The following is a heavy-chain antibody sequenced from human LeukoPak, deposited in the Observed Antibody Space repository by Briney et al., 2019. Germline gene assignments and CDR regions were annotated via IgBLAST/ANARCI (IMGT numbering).Heavy chain of an antibody. Sequence: SETLSLTCTVSGGSISSSSYYWGWIRQPPGKGLEWIGSIYYSGSTHYNPSLKSRVTISVDTSKNQFSLKLSSVTAADTAVYYCARGGSYDFWSGYLVFDYWGQGTLVTVSS. D-gene: IGHD3-3*01. V-gene: IGHV4-39*07. CDR1: GGSISSSSYY. CDR2: IYYSGST. CDR3: ARGGSYDFWSGYLVFDY. J-gene: IGHJ4*02.